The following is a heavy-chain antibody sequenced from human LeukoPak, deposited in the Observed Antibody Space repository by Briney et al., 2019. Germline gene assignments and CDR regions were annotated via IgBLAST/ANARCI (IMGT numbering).Heavy chain of an antibody. CDR1: GYTFTGYY. CDR3: ARDRGVATILFDY. CDR2: ISPNSGGT. J-gene: IGHJ4*02. V-gene: IGHV1-2*02. Sequence: ASVKVSCKASGYTFTGYYMHWVRQAPGQGLEWMGWISPNSGGTNYAQKFQGRVTMTRDTSISTAYMELGRLRSDDTAVYYCARDRGVATILFDYWGQGTLVTVSS. D-gene: IGHD5-12*01.